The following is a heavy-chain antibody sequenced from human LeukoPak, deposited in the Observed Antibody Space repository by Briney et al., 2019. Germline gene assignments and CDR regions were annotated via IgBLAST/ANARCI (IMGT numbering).Heavy chain of an antibody. D-gene: IGHD2-21*02. CDR1: GYTLTELS. CDR3: ASGGDRYYFDY. Sequence: SVKVSRKVSGYTLTELSMHWVRQAPGKGLEWMGGIIPIFGTANYAQKFQGRVTITTDESTSTAYMELSSLRSEGTAVYYCASGGDRYYFDYWGQGTLVTVSS. CDR2: IIPIFGTA. V-gene: IGHV1-69*05. J-gene: IGHJ4*02.